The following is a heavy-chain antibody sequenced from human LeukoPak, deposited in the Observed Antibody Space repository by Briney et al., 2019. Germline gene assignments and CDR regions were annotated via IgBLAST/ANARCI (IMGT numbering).Heavy chain of an antibody. CDR3: ARDEGAKIAFHI. CDR1: GFTFSRYG. J-gene: IGHJ3*02. CDR2: ISSSSSTI. V-gene: IGHV3-48*01. Sequence: PGGSLRLSCAASGFTFSRYGMHWVRQAPGKGLEWVSYISSSSSTIYYADSVKGRFTISRDNAKNSLYLQMNSLRAEDTAVYYCARDEGAKIAFHIWGQGTMVTVSS. D-gene: IGHD1-26*01.